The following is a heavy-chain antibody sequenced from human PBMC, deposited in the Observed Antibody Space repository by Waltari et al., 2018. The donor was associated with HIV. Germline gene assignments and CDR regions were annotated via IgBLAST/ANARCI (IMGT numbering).Heavy chain of an antibody. J-gene: IGHJ6*02. D-gene: IGHD5-12*01. CDR3: AKDPMDIVATINYYGMDV. V-gene: IGHV3-23*01. CDR1: GFTFSSYA. Sequence: EVQLLESGGGLVQPGGSLSLSCAASGFTFSSYALRWVRQAPGKGLEWVSAISGSGGSTYYADSVKGRFTISRDNSKNTLYLQMNSLRAEDTAVYYCAKDPMDIVATINYYGMDVWGQGTTVTVSS. CDR2: ISGSGGST.